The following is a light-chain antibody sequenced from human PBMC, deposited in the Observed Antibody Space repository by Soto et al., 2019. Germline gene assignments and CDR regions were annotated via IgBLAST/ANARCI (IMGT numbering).Light chain of an antibody. V-gene: IGLV2-14*01. CDR2: EVS. Sequence: QSAVTQPPSVSGSPGQSITISCSGTSSDVGAYNLVSWYQQHPGRAPKLMIYEVSNRPSGVSNRFSGSKSGNTASLTISGLQAEDEADYYCCSFAGRDSQVFGTGTKLTVL. CDR3: CSFAGRDSQV. CDR1: SSDVGAYNL. J-gene: IGLJ1*01.